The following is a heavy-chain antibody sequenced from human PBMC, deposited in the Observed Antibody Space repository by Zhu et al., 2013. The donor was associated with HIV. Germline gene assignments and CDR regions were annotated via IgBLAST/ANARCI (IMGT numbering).Heavy chain of an antibody. Sequence: QVQLVQSGAEVKKPGASVKVSCKASGYTFTSYGISWVRQAPGQGLEWMGWISAYNGNTNYAQKLQGRVTMTTDTSTSTAYMELRSLRSDDTAVYYCARERYYDFWSGYYDYYYYGMDVWGQGTTGHRLL. D-gene: IGHD3-3*01. V-gene: IGHV1-18*01. CDR3: ARERYYDFWSGYYDYYYYGMDV. J-gene: IGHJ6*02. CDR2: ISAYNGNT. CDR1: GYTFTSYG.